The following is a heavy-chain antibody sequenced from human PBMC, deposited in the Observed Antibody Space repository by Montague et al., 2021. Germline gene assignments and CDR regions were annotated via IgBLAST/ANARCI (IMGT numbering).Heavy chain of an antibody. D-gene: IGHD1-26*01. V-gene: IGHV4-4*02. CDR3: AVGSESAWELLHH. J-gene: IGHJ5*02. CDR2: IYHGTT. Sequence: ETLSLTCTVSGDSISSKYFWSWVRQPLGKGLEWIGEIYHGTTSYSPSLKGRLTVLMDTSKNQFSLKLSSVTAADTAIYYCAVGSESAWELLHHWGQGILVTVSS. CDR1: GDSISSKYF.